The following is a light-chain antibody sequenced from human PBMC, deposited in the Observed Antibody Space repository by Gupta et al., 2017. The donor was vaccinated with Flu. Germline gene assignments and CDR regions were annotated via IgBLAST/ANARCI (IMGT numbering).Light chain of an antibody. CDR2: KAS. CDR3: QQDKSYPYT. J-gene: IGKJ2*01. CDR1: QNINTW. Sequence: PSTLSASVGDRVTITCRASQNINTWLAWYQQKLGKAPRLLIYKASSLGSGVPSRFSGSGSGTEFTLTINNLQPDDFATFYCQQDKSYPYTFGPGTKMEI. V-gene: IGKV1-5*03.